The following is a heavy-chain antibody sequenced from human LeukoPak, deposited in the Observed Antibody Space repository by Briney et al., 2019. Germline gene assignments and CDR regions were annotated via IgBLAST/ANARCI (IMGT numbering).Heavy chain of an antibody. D-gene: IGHD3-16*01. V-gene: IGHV3-21*01. CDR3: ASQIRVRYDSGLDY. J-gene: IGHJ4*02. CDR1: GFTFSSYS. Sequence: PGGSLRLSCAASGFTFSSYSMNWVRQAPGKGLEWVSSISSSSSYIYYADSVKGRFTISRDNAKNSLYLQMNSLRAEDTAVYYCASQIRVRYDSGLDYWGRGTLVTVSS. CDR2: ISSSSSYI.